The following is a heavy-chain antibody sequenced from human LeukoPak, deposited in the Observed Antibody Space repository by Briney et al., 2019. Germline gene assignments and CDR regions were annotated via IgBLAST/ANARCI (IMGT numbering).Heavy chain of an antibody. Sequence: GESLKISCKGSGYSFTSYWIGWVRQMPGKGLEWMGIIYPGDSDTSYSPSFQGQVTISAGKSISTAYLQWSSLKASDTAMYYCAMVRGVILGSFDYWGQGTLVTVSS. V-gene: IGHV5-51*01. CDR2: IYPGDSDT. D-gene: IGHD3-10*01. J-gene: IGHJ4*02. CDR1: GYSFTSYW. CDR3: AMVRGVILGSFDY.